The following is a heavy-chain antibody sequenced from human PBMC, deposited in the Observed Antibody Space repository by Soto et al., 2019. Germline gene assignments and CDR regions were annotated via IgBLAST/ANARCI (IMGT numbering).Heavy chain of an antibody. J-gene: IGHJ4*02. CDR3: AKAVYSGSYIDY. CDR1: GYTFSSYG. Sequence: HPGGSLRLSCAASGYTFSSYGMHWVRQAPGKGLEWVAVISYDGSNKYYADSVKGRFTISRDNSKNTLYLQMNSLRAEDTAVYYCAKAVYSGSYIDYWGPGTLVTVSS. D-gene: IGHD1-26*01. V-gene: IGHV3-30*18. CDR2: ISYDGSNK.